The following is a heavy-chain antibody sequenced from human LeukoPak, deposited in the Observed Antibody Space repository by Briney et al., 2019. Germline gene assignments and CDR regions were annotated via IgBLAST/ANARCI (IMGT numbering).Heavy chain of an antibody. CDR2: IYSSGIT. CDR1: GGSISGYY. D-gene: IGHD1-26*01. J-gene: IGHJ4*02. Sequence: SETLSLTCTVSGGSISGYYWSWIRQTPGKGLEWIGYIYSSGITDYNPSLKSRVIISVDTSKNQYSLKLSSVTAADTAVYYCARHRGGRFSESYCDYWGQGAVVTVSS. V-gene: IGHV4-59*08. CDR3: ARHRGGRFSESYCDY.